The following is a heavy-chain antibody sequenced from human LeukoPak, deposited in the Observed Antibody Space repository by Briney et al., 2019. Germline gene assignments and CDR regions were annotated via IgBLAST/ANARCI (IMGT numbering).Heavy chain of an antibody. CDR3: AKVRDSSGYYWFDY. Sequence: PGGSLRLSCAVSGFTFSSYAMSWVRQAPGKGLEWVSAISGSGGSTYYADSVKGRFTISRDNSKNTLYLQMNSLRAEDTAVYYCAKVRDSSGYYWFDYWGQGTLVTVSS. J-gene: IGHJ4*02. D-gene: IGHD3-22*01. CDR2: ISGSGGST. CDR1: GFTFSSYA. V-gene: IGHV3-23*01.